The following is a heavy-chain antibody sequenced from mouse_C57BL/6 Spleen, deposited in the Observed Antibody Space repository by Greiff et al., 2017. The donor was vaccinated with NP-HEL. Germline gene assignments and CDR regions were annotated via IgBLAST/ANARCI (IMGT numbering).Heavy chain of an antibody. V-gene: IGHV1-82*01. CDR1: GYAFSSSW. J-gene: IGHJ2*01. D-gene: IGHD2-4*01. Sequence: LQESGPELVKPGASVKISCKASGYAFSSSWMNWVKQRPGKGLEWIGRIYPGDGDTNYNGKFKGKATLTADKSSSTAYMQLSSLTSEDSAVYFCAREGDYDEDFDYWGQGTTLTVSS. CDR3: AREGDYDEDFDY. CDR2: IYPGDGDT.